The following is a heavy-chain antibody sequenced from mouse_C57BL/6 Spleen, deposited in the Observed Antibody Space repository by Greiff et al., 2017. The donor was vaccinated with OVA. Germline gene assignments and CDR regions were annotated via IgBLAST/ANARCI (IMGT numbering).Heavy chain of an antibody. Sequence: QVQLQQSGAELARPGASVKLSCKASGYTFTSYGISWVKQRTGQGLEWIGEIYPRSGNTYYNEKFKGKATLTADKSSSTAYMELRSLTSEDSAVYFCARTRVYYGSSYGYFDVWGTGTTVTVSS. CDR1: GYTFTSYG. CDR3: ARTRVYYGSSYGYFDV. J-gene: IGHJ1*03. D-gene: IGHD1-1*01. V-gene: IGHV1-81*01. CDR2: IYPRSGNT.